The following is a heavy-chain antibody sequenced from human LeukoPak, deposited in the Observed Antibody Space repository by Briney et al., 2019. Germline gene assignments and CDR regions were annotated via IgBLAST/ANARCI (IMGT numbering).Heavy chain of an antibody. Sequence: SETLSLTCTVSGGSISSGGYFWTWIRQQPGRGLEWIGYIYHTGSTYRNPSLNSGTTYYNPSLKSRATISGDTSKNQFSLKLSSVTAADTAVYYCARDRGRKYQLRYWYFDPWGRGTLVTVSS. CDR3: ARDRGRKYQLRYWYFDP. V-gene: IGHV4-31*03. D-gene: IGHD2-2*01. CDR2: IYHTGSTYRNPSLNSGTT. CDR1: GGSISSGGYF. J-gene: IGHJ2*01.